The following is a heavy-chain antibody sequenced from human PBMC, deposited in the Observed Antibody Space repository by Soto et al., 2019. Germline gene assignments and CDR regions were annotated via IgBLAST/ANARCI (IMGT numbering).Heavy chain of an antibody. CDR2: IDPSDSYT. V-gene: IGHV5-10-1*01. CDR3: ARLLTAGYCSGGSCSPYGMDV. Sequence: PGESLKISCKGSGYSFTSYWISWVRQMPGKGLEWMGRIDPSDSYTNYSPSFQGNVTISADKSISTAYLQWSSLKASDTAMYYFARLLTAGYCSGGSCSPYGMDVWGQGTTVTVSS. D-gene: IGHD2-15*01. J-gene: IGHJ6*02. CDR1: GYSFTSYW.